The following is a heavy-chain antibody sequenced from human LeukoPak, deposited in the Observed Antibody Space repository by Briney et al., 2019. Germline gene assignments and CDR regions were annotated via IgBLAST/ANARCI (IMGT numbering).Heavy chain of an antibody. V-gene: IGHV5-51*01. D-gene: IGHD6-13*01. CDR1: GYSFTSYW. CDR2: IYPRDSDT. CDR3: ARGRTGYYFEY. Sequence: GESLKISCKGSGYSFTSYWVAWVRQMPGKGLEWMGIIYPRDSDTRYSPSFQGQVTISADKSINSAYLQWSGLKASDTAMYYCARGRTGYYFEYWGQGTLVTVSS. J-gene: IGHJ4*02.